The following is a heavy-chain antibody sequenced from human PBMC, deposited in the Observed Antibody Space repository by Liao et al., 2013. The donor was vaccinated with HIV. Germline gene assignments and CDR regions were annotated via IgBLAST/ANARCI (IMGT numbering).Heavy chain of an antibody. V-gene: IGHV4-4*07. Sequence: VHLQESGPGLVKPSETLSVTCTVSGDSMRSHFWSWIRQPAGKGPEWIGRISTSGSTNYNPSLRSRVTISVDTSKNQFSLKLSSVTAADTAVYYCARGGSYNWFDPWGQGTLVTVSS. CDR3: ARGGSYNWFDP. J-gene: IGHJ5*02. CDR1: GDSMRSHF. CDR2: ISTSGST. D-gene: IGHD3-10*01.